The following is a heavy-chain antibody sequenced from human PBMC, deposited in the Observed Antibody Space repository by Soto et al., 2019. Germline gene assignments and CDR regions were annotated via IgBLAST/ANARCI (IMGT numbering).Heavy chain of an antibody. CDR2: ISYDGSNK. D-gene: IGHD3-22*01. CDR3: ARDANSPITMIVVESPFDY. V-gene: IGHV3-30-3*01. CDR1: GFTFSSYA. J-gene: IGHJ4*02. Sequence: QVQLVESGGGVVQPGRSLRLSCAASGFTFSSYAMHWVRQAPGKGLEWVAVISYDGSNKYYADSVKGRFTISRDNSKNTLYLQMNSLRAEDTAVYYCARDANSPITMIVVESPFDYWGQGTLVTVSS.